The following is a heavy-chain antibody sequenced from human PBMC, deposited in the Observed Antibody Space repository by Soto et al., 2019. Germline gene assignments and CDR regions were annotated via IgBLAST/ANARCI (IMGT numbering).Heavy chain of an antibody. CDR1: SFTFGAYY. CDR3: ASEAAAGTGY. Sequence: SLTLSCAASSFTFGAYYMVWVRQAPGSGLEWVSYIRSSSSYTNYADSVKGRFTMSRDNAKNSLYLQMNSLRAEDTAVYYCASEAAAGTGYWGQGTLVTVSS. V-gene: IGHV3-11*06. J-gene: IGHJ4*02. D-gene: IGHD6-13*01. CDR2: IRSSSSYT.